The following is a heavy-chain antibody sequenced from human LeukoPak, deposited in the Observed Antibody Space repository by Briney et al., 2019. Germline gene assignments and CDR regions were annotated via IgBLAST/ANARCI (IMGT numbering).Heavy chain of an antibody. V-gene: IGHV4-34*01. CDR3: ARLRAVTRSSSWLQVRRRFDY. CDR1: GGSFSGYY. Sequence: LEALSLTCAVYGGSFSGYYWSWIRQPPGKGLEWIGEINLSGSTNYNPSLKSRVTISVDTSKNQFSLKLSSVTAADTAVYYCARLRAVTRSSSWLQVRRRFDYWGQGTLVTVSS. D-gene: IGHD6-13*01. J-gene: IGHJ4*02. CDR2: INLSGST.